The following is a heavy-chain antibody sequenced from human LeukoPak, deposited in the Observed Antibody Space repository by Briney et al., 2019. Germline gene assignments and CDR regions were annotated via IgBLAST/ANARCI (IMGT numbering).Heavy chain of an antibody. V-gene: IGHV1-18*01. CDR1: GYTFTSYG. J-gene: IGHJ5*02. Sequence: GASVKVSCKASGYTFTSYGISWVRRAPGQGLEWMGWISAYNGNTNYAQKLQGRVTMTTDTSTSTAYMELRSLRFDDTAVYYCARDRELRYFDWLLWQGRSENWFDPWGQGTLVTVSS. CDR2: ISAYNGNT. D-gene: IGHD3-9*01. CDR3: ARDRELRYFDWLLWQGRSENWFDP.